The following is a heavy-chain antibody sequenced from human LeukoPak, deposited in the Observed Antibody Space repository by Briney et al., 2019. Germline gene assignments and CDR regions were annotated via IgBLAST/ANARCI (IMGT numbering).Heavy chain of an antibody. J-gene: IGHJ4*02. CDR1: GFTLSSYA. CDR3: AKAPVTTCSGAYCYPFDY. Sequence: GGSLRLSCAASGFTLSSYAMSWVRQAPGKGLEWVSAISVSGNTYHSDSVKGRFTISRDSSKNTLYLQMNRLRAEDAAVYYCAKAPVTTCSGAYCYPFDYWGQGTLVTVSS. CDR2: ISVSGNT. D-gene: IGHD2-21*01. V-gene: IGHV3-23*01.